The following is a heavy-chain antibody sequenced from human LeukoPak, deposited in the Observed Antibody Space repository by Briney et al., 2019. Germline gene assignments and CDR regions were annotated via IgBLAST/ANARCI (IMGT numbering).Heavy chain of an antibody. CDR2: INPNSGGT. D-gene: IGHD3-10*01. CDR1: GYTFTDYY. CDR3: ARDWSAYGSGSSDYFDY. J-gene: IGHJ4*02. Sequence: ASVKVSCKASGYTFTDYYMHWVRQAPGQGLEWMGWINPNSGGTNYAQKFQGRVTMTRDTSISTAYMELSRLRSDDTAVYYCARDWSAYGSGSSDYFDYWGQGTLVTVSS. V-gene: IGHV1-2*02.